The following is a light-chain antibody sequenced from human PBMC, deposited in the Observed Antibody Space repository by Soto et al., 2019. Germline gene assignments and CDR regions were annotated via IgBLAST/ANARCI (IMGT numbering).Light chain of an antibody. CDR3: QQYNSYPYT. J-gene: IGKJ2*01. V-gene: IGKV1-5*01. Sequence: DIQMTQSPSTLSVSVGDRVTITCRASQSITTWLAWYQQEPGKAPKLLIYDASSLESGVPSRFSGSGSGTEFTLTISSLQPDDFATYYCQQYNSYPYTFGQGSKLEIK. CDR2: DAS. CDR1: QSITTW.